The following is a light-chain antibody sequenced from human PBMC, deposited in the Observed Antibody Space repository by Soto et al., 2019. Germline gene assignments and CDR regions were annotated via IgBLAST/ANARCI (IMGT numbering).Light chain of an antibody. CDR3: YSSRSSNSTFHV. CDR1: SSDIGGSNY. J-gene: IGLJ1*01. V-gene: IGLV2-14*03. Sequence: QSVLTQPASVSGSPGQSITISCAGTSSDIGGSNYVSWYQQHPGKAPKLMIYGVSNRPSGASNRFSGSKSGNTASRTISGRQAEDEADYCCYSSRSSNSTFHVFGTGTQLTVL. CDR2: GVS.